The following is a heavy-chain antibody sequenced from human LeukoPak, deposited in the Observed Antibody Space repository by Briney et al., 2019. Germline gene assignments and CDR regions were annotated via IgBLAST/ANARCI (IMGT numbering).Heavy chain of an antibody. CDR2: INHSGST. Sequence: SETLSLTCAVYGGSFSGYYWSWIRQPPGKGLEWIGEINHSGSTNYNPSLKSRVTISVDTSKNQFSLKLSSVTAADTAIYSCARHDDSSGYYEAAFDYWGQGTLVTVSS. D-gene: IGHD3-22*01. CDR3: ARHDDSSGYYEAAFDY. V-gene: IGHV4-34*01. J-gene: IGHJ4*02. CDR1: GGSFSGYY.